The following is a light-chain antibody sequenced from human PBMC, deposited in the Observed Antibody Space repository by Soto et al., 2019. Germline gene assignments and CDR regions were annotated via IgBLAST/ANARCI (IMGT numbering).Light chain of an antibody. Sequence: QPVLAQPPSVSGAPGQRVTISCSGSSSNIGAGYDVQWYQQLPGTAPKLLIYGNTNRLSGVPDRFSGSKSATSASLTIAGLQADDEADYYCQSYDTSLSGSTVFGAGTKVTVL. J-gene: IGLJ1*01. CDR1: SSNIGAGYD. CDR3: QSYDTSLSGSTV. CDR2: GNT. V-gene: IGLV1-40*01.